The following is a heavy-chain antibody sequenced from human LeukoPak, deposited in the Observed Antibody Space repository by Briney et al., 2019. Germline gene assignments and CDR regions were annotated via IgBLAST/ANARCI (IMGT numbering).Heavy chain of an antibody. Sequence: SVKVSCKASGGTFSSYAISWVRQAPGQGLEWMGGIIPIFGTANYAQKFQGRVTITTDESTSTAYMELSSLRSEDTAVYYCARERSRGSYYIGVYFDYWGQGTLVTVSS. CDR1: GGTFSSYA. CDR3: ARERSRGSYYIGVYFDY. CDR2: IIPIFGTA. V-gene: IGHV1-69*05. D-gene: IGHD1-26*01. J-gene: IGHJ4*02.